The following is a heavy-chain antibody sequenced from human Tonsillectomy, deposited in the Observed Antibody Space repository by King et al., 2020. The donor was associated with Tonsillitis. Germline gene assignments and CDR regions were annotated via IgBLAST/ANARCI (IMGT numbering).Heavy chain of an antibody. CDR2: ISYDGSNK. Sequence: VQLVESGGGVVQPGRSLRLSCAASGFTFSSYGMHWVRQAPGKGLEGVAVISYDGSNKYFADSVKGRFTISRDNSKNTLYLQMNSLRAEDTAVYYCAKVLVSWSVYYTPDYWGQGTLVTVSS. J-gene: IGHJ4*02. CDR1: GFTFSSYG. V-gene: IGHV3-30*18. CDR3: AKVLVSWSVYYTPDY. D-gene: IGHD3-3*01.